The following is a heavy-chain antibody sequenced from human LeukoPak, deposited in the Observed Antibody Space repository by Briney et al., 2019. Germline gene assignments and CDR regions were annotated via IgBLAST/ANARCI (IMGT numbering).Heavy chain of an antibody. CDR1: GGSISSSSAY. CDR2: IYYSKNT. V-gene: IGHV4-39*01. D-gene: IGHD5-18*01. J-gene: IGHJ4*02. CDR3: VSPRGFSYGYFDY. Sequence: PSETLSLTCTVSGGSISSSSAYWGWIRQPPGKGLEWIGGIYYSKNTYYNPSLKSRVTISADTSKNQFSLTLGSVSATDTAVYYCVSPRGFSYGYFDYWGQETLVTVSS.